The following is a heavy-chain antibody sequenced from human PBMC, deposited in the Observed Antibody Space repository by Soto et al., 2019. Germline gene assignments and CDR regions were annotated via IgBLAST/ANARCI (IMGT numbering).Heavy chain of an antibody. CDR2: ISYDGKQT. CDR1: GVTFKDYG. D-gene: IGHD1-1*01. Sequence: GGSLRLSCGAPGVTFKDYGMHWVRQAPGKGLEWVAVISYDGKQTYYADSVKGRFTISRDNSKNTLYLQMNSLRAEDTAVYYCARDILERPYGMDVWGQGTTVTSP. CDR3: ARDILERPYGMDV. J-gene: IGHJ6*02. V-gene: IGHV3-30*03.